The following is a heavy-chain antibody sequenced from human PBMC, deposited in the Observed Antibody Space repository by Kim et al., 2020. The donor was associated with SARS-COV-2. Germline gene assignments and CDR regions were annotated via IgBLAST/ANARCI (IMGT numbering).Heavy chain of an antibody. J-gene: IGHJ4*02. V-gene: IGHV3-30*18. CDR1: GFTFSSYG. CDR2: ISYDGSNK. Sequence: GGSLRLSCAASGFTFSSYGMHWVRQAPGKGLEWVAFISYDGSNKYYADSVKGRFTISRDNSKNTLYLQMNSLRAEDTAVYYCAKSNWNDGPLFDYWGQGTLVTVSS. CDR3: AKSNWNDGPLFDY. D-gene: IGHD1-1*01.